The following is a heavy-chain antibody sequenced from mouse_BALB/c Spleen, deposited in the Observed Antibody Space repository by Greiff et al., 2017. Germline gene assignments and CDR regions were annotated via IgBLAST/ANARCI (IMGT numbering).Heavy chain of an antibody. D-gene: IGHD1-1*01. CDR3: ASLYYGIAMDY. V-gene: IGHV14-3*02. Sequence: VQLQQSGAELVKPGASVKLSCTASGFNIKDTYMHWVKQRPEQGLEWIGRIDPANGNTKYDPKFQGKATITADTSSNTAYLQLSSLTSEDTAVYYCASLYYGIAMDYWGQGTSVTVSS. CDR1: GFNIKDTY. CDR2: IDPANGNT. J-gene: IGHJ4*01.